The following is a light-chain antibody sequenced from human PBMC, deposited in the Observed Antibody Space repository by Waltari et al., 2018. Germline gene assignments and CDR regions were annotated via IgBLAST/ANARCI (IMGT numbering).Light chain of an antibody. J-gene: IGKJ1*01. V-gene: IGKV3-15*01. CDR1: QSVNSN. CDR2: GAS. CDR3: HQYNNWPPWT. Sequence: EIVMTQSPATVCVSPGERVTLSCRASQSVNSNLAWYQQKPGQAPRLLIYGASTRATTLPARFSGSGSGTEFTLTISSLQAEDSAVYYCHQYNNWPPWTFGQGTRVEIK.